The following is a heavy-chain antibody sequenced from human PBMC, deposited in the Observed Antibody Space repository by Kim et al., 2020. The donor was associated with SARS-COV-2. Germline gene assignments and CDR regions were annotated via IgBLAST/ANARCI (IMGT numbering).Heavy chain of an antibody. CDR1: GDSVSSNSAA. J-gene: IGHJ6*02. CDR3: AREGLYSSTIYYYYGMDV. Sequence: SQTLSLTCAISGDSVSSNSAAWNWIRQSPSRGLEWLGRTYYRSKWYNDYAVSVKSRITINPDTSKNQFSLQLNSVTPEDTAVYYCAREGLYSSTIYYYYGMDVWGQGTTVTVSS. V-gene: IGHV6-1*01. CDR2: TYYRSKWYN. D-gene: IGHD6-13*01.